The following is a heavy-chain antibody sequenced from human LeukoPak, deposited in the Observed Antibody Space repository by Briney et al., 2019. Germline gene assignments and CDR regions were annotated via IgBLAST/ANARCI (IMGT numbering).Heavy chain of an antibody. CDR1: GGFISRSSYY. Sequence: SETLSLTCTVSGGFISRSSYYWGWIRQPPGKGLEWIGSIYYSGSTYYNPSLKSRVTISVDTSKNQFSLKLSSVTAADTAVYYCAKVSDRVGDYWGRGTLLTVSS. CDR3: AKVSDRVGDY. J-gene: IGHJ4*02. D-gene: IGHD1-26*01. V-gene: IGHV4-39*07. CDR2: IYYSGST.